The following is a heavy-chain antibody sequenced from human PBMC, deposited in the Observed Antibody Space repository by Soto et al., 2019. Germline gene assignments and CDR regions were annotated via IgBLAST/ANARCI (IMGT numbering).Heavy chain of an antibody. V-gene: IGHV3-23*01. CDR2: ISGSGGST. CDR3: AKLQGADPYYYGMDV. Sequence: PGGSLRLSCAASGFTFSSYAMSWVRQAPGKGLEWVSVISGSGGSTDYADSVKGRFTISRDKSKNTLSLQMNSLRAEDTAVYYCAKLQGADPYYYGMDVWGQGTTVTVSS. J-gene: IGHJ6*02. CDR1: GFTFSSYA.